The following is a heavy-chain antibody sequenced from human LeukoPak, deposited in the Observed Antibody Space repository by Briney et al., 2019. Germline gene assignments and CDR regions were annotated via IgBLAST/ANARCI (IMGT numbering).Heavy chain of an antibody. V-gene: IGHV4-34*01. J-gene: IGHJ6*02. Sequence: PSETLSLTCAVYGGSFSGYYWSWIRQSPGKGLEWIGELNHSGSTNYNPSRKSRVTISVDTSKNQFSLKLSSVTAADTAVYYCARGQTMKTRSRIAAAGPTSRSSGMDVWGQGTTVTVSS. CDR2: LNHSGST. D-gene: IGHD6-13*01. CDR1: GGSFSGYY. CDR3: ARGQTMKTRSRIAAAGPTSRSSGMDV.